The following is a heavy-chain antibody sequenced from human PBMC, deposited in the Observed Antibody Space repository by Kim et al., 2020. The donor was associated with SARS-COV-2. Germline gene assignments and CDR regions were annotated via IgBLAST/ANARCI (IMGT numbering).Heavy chain of an antibody. D-gene: IGHD2-2*01. CDR2: INHSGST. CDR3: ARGGSEGIVVVPAAIDY. J-gene: IGHJ4*02. V-gene: IGHV4-34*01. Sequence: SETLSLTCAVYGGSFSGYYWSWIRQPPGKGLEWIGEINHSGSTNYNPSLKSRVTISVDTSKNQFSLKLSSVTAADTAVYYCARGGSEGIVVVPAAIDYWGQGTLVTVSS. CDR1: GGSFSGYY.